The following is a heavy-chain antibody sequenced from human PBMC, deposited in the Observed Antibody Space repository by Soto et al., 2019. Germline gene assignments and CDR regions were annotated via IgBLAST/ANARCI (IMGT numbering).Heavy chain of an antibody. V-gene: IGHV1-69*13. CDR3: ARDSSSSSYNWFDP. CDR2: IIPIFGTA. CDR1: GGTFSSCA. D-gene: IGHD2-2*01. Sequence: ASVKVSCKASGGTFSSCAISWVRQAPGQGLEWMGGIIPIFGTAHYAQTFQGRVTITADESTSTAYMELSSLRSEDTAVYYCARDSSSSSYNWFDPWGQGTLVTVSS. J-gene: IGHJ5*02.